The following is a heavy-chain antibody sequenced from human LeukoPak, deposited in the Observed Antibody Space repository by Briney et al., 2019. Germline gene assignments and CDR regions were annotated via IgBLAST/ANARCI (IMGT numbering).Heavy chain of an antibody. CDR1: GGSISSYY. CDR2: IYYSGST. J-gene: IGHJ4*02. V-gene: IGHV4-4*07. CDR3: ARAAGDYTNYPYDY. D-gene: IGHD4-4*01. Sequence: SETLSLTCTVSGGSISSYYWSWIRQPAGKGLEWIGRIYYSGSTNYNPSLKSRVTISVDTSKSQFSLKLRSVTAADTAVYYCARAAGDYTNYPYDYWGQGTLVTVSS.